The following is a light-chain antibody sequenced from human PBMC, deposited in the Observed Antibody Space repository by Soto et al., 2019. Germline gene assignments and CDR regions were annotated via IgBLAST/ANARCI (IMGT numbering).Light chain of an antibody. J-gene: IGKJ4*01. CDR3: QHYGRSPLT. CDR2: GTS. Sequence: EIVLTQSPGTLSLSPGERATLSCRASQSVSSTYLAWYQQKPGQAPRLLIYGTSSRATGIPDRFSGSGSGTDFTLTISRLESEDCAVYYCQHYGRSPLTFGGGTKVEIK. CDR1: QSVSSTY. V-gene: IGKV3-20*01.